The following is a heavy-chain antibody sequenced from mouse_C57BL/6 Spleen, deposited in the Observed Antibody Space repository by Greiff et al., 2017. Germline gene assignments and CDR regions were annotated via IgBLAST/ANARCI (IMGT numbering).Heavy chain of an antibody. CDR1: GYTFTSYW. Sequence: QVQLQQPGAELVMPGASVKLSCKASGYTFTSYWMHWVKQRPGQGLEWIGEIDPSDSYTNYNQKFKGKSTLTVDKSSSTAYMQLSSLTSEDSAVYYCARKARYDGYYAMGDWGQGTSVTVSS. CDR2: IDPSDSYT. CDR3: ARKARYDGYYAMGD. J-gene: IGHJ4*01. V-gene: IGHV1-69*01. D-gene: IGHD2-12*01.